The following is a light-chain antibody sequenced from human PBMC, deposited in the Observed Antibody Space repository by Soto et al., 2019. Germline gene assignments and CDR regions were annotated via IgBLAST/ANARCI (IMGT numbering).Light chain of an antibody. Sequence: QSVLTQPPSASGTPGQRVTISCSGSSSNIGSNTVNWYQQLPGTAPKLLIYSNNQRPSGVPDRFSGSKSGTSASLAISGLQSEDEAEYYCAVWDDSLNGGVFGGGTKLTVL. V-gene: IGLV1-44*01. CDR3: AVWDDSLNGGV. CDR2: SNN. CDR1: SSNIGSNT. J-gene: IGLJ2*01.